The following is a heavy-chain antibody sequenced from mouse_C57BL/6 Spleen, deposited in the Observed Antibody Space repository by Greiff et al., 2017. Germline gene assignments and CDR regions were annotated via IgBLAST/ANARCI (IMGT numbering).Heavy chain of an antibody. CDR1: GYTFTSYW. Sequence: QVQLQQPGAELVRPGSSVKLSCKASGYTFTSYWMHWVKQRPIQGLEWIGNIDPSDSETHYNQKFKDKATLTVDKSSSTTYMQLSSLTSEDSAVYYCARVRGNYFDYWGQGTTLTAAS. J-gene: IGHJ2*01. CDR3: ARVRGNYFDY. D-gene: IGHD1-1*02. CDR2: IDPSDSET. V-gene: IGHV1-52*01.